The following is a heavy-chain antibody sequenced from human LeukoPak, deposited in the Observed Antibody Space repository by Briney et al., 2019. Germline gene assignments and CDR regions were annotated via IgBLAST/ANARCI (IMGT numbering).Heavy chain of an antibody. CDR3: AAGAGVIDAFDI. J-gene: IGHJ3*02. V-gene: IGHV4-39*01. CDR2: IYYSGST. D-gene: IGHD6-19*01. Sequence: SETLSLTCTVSGGSISSSSYYWGWIRQPPGKGLEWIGSIYYSGSTYYNPSLKSRVTISVDTSKNQFSLKLSSVTAADTAVYYCAAGAGVIDAFDIWGQGTMVTVSS. CDR1: GGSISSSSYY.